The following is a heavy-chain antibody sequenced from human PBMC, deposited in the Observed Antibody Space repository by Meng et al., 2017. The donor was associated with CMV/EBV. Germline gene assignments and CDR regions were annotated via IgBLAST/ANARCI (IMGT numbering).Heavy chain of an antibody. D-gene: IGHD3-22*01. CDR1: GFTFGDYA. J-gene: IGHJ4*02. V-gene: IGHV3-23*01. CDR3: AKAFYYYDSSGPYYFDY. CDR2: ISGSGGST. Sequence: GGSLRLSCTASGFTFGDYAMSWVRQAPGKGLEWVSAISGSGGSTYYADSVKGRFTISRDNSKNTLYLQMNSLRAEDTAVYYCAKAFYYYDSSGPYYFDYWGQGTLVTVSS.